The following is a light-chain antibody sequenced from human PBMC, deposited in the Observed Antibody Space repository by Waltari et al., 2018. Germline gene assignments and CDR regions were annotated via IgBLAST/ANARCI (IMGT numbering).Light chain of an antibody. CDR1: TGAVTNGDY. CDR3: LLYYGGLWV. Sequence: QTVVTQEPSVTVSPGGTVTLTCPSSTGAVTNGDYANWFQQKPGQAPRSLIFGANNKYSWTPARFSGSLLGGKAALTLSGVQPEDEAEYYCLLYYGGLWVFGGGTKLTVL. J-gene: IGLJ3*02. V-gene: IGLV7-43*01. CDR2: GAN.